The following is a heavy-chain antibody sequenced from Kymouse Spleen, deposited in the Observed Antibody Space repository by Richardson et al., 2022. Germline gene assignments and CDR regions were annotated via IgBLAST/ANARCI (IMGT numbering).Heavy chain of an antibody. Sequence: QVQLVESGGGVVQPGRSLRLSCAASGFTFSSYGMHWVRQAPGKGLEWVAVIWYDGSNKYYADSVKGRFTISRDNSKNTLYLQMNSLRAEDTAVYYCARDGDCSSTSC*GAYGSGSY*DYWGQGTLVTVSS. V-gene: IGHV3-33*01. CDR1: GFTFSSYG. J-gene: IGHJ4*02. D-gene: IGHD2-2*02. CDR2: IWYDGSNK. CDR3: ARDGDCSSTSC*GAYGSGSY*DY.